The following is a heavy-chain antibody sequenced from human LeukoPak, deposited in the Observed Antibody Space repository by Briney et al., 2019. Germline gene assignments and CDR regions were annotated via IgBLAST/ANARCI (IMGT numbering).Heavy chain of an antibody. D-gene: IGHD2-21*02. V-gene: IGHV1-69*13. CDR3: ARESPGVTWFDP. Sequence: GASVKASCKASGGTFSSYAISWVRQAPGQGLEWMGGIIPIFGTANYAQKFQGRVTITADESTSTAYMELSSLRSEDTAVYYCARESPGVTWFDPWGQGTLVTVSS. CDR2: IIPIFGTA. J-gene: IGHJ5*02. CDR1: GGTFSSYA.